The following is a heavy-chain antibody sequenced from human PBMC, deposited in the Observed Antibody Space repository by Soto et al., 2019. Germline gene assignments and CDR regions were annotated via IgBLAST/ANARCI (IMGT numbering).Heavy chain of an antibody. Sequence: GGSLRLSCAASGFNFSDYYMSWIRQAPGKGLEWVSYIDSRGRTISYADSVKGRFTISRDNSKNTLYLQMSSLRAEDTAVYYCSSSWEDYYYYGMDVWGQGTTVTVSS. D-gene: IGHD6-13*01. V-gene: IGHV3-11*04. CDR3: SSSWEDYYYYGMDV. J-gene: IGHJ6*02. CDR2: IDSRGRTI. CDR1: GFNFSDYY.